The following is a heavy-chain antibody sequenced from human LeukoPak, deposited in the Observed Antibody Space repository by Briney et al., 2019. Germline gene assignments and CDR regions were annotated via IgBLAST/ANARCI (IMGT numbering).Heavy chain of an antibody. CDR1: GGSFSGYY. Sequence: PSETLSLTCAVYGGSFSGYYWSWIRQPPGKGLEWIGEINHSGSTNYNPPLKSRVTISVDTSKNQFSLKLSSVTAADTAVYYCARGIAVAALPHFFDYWGQGTLVTVSS. CDR2: INHSGST. CDR3: ARGIAVAALPHFFDY. V-gene: IGHV4-34*01. D-gene: IGHD6-19*01. J-gene: IGHJ4*02.